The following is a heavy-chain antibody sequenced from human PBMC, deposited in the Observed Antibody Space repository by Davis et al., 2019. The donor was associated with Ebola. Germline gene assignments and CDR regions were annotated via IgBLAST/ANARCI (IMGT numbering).Heavy chain of an antibody. V-gene: IGHV3-23*01. J-gene: IGHJ4*02. Sequence: GGSLRLSCAASGFTFSNAWMSWVRQAPGEGLEWVSAISGSRGSTYYADSVKGRFTISRDNSKNTLYLQMNSLRAEDTAVYYCAKSYYYDSFDYWGQGTLVTVSS. CDR3: AKSYYYDSFDY. CDR1: GFTFSNAW. CDR2: ISGSRGST. D-gene: IGHD3-22*01.